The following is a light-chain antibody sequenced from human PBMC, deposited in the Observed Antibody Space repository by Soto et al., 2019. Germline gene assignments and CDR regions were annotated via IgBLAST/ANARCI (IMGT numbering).Light chain of an antibody. Sequence: QSVLTQPPSASGTPGQRVTISCSGSTSNIGRNTVNWYQQLPGTAPKLLIYSDNLWPSGVPDRFSGSKSGTSASLAISGLQSECEADYCCAVWDDSLNGFVFGAGTKLTVL. CDR1: TSNIGRNT. CDR3: AVWDDSLNGFV. CDR2: SDN. V-gene: IGLV1-44*01. J-gene: IGLJ1*01.